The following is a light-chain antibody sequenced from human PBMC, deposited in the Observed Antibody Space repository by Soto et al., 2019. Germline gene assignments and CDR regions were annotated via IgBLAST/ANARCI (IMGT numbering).Light chain of an antibody. Sequence: QSALTQPASVSGSPGQSITISCTGTSSDIGAYNFVSWYQQHPGKAPKLMIYEVSHRPSGVSSRFSGSKSGNTASLTISGLQAGDEADYYCSSYTSAYTDVFGTGTKLTVL. V-gene: IGLV2-14*01. CDR1: SSDIGAYNF. CDR2: EVS. CDR3: SSYTSAYTDV. J-gene: IGLJ1*01.